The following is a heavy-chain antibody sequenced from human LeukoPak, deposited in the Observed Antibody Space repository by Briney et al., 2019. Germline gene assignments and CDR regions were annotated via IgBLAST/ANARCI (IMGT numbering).Heavy chain of an antibody. CDR1: GFTFSNYA. J-gene: IGHJ4*02. CDR2: ISNTGVYS. V-gene: IGHV3-23*01. Sequence: GGSLRLSCAASGFTFSNYAMNWVRQAPGKGLEWVSSISNTGVYSYYADSVKGRFTISRDNSKSTLYLQMYRLRAEDTAVYYCAKHYSDGHYYAFDCWGQGTLVTVSS. CDR3: AKHYSDGHYYAFDC. D-gene: IGHD3-22*01.